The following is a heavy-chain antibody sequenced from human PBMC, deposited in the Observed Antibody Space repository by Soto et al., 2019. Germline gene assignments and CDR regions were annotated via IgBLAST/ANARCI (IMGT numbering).Heavy chain of an antibody. CDR3: AHRIQKWEGNWFDP. CDR2: IYWDDDK. D-gene: IGHD1-26*01. Sequence: QITLKESGPPLVKPTQTLTLTCTFSGFSLSTTGVAVGWIRQPPGKALEWLALIYWDDDKRYSPSMKSRVTITKDTSKNQVVLIMTNMDPVDTATYYCAHRIQKWEGNWFDPWGQGTLVTVSS. V-gene: IGHV2-5*02. CDR1: GFSLSTTGVA. J-gene: IGHJ5*02.